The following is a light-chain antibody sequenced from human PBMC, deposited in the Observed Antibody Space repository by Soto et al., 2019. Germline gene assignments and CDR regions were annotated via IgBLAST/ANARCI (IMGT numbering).Light chain of an antibody. V-gene: IGLV2-23*02. Sequence: QSALTQPASVSGSPGQSITISCTGTSGDVGRYHYVSWYRQHPGRAPKLIIYEASERPSGVSDRFSGSRSGNTASLTISTLQPDDEADYSCCSFAGGATFIFGGGTKLTVL. CDR1: SGDVGRYHY. CDR3: CSFAGGATFI. J-gene: IGLJ2*01. CDR2: EAS.